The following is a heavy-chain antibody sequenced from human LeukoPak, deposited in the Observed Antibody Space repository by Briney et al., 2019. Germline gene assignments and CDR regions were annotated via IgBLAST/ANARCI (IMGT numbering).Heavy chain of an antibody. CDR2: ISAYNGNT. CDR3: ARGARWDLTGAFDY. J-gene: IGHJ4*02. D-gene: IGHD1-26*01. Sequence: ASVKVSCKASGYTFTSYGISWVRQAPGQGLEWMGWISAYNGNTNYAQKLQGRVTMTTDTSTSTAYMELSRLRSDDTAVYYCARGARWDLTGAFDYWGQGTLVTVSS. V-gene: IGHV1-18*01. CDR1: GYTFTSYG.